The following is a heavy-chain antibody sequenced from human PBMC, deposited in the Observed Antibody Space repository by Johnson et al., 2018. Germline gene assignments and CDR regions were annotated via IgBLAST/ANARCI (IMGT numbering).Heavy chain of an antibody. D-gene: IGHD3-16*01. J-gene: IGHJ6*02. CDR1: GFTFSSYA. CDR3: AGDLFIVWGRNSMDV. V-gene: IGHV3-30*04. CDR2: ISYDGSNK. Sequence: QVQLVQSGGGVVQPGRSLRLSCAASGFTFSSYAMHWVRQAPGKGLEWVAVISYDGSNKYYADSVKGRFTISRDNSKNTLYLQMNSLRAEDTAVYYFAGDLFIVWGRNSMDVWGRGTTVTVSS.